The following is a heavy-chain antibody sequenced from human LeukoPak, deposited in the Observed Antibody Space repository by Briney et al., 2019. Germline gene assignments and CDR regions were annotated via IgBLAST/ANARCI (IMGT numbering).Heavy chain of an antibody. J-gene: IGHJ4*02. Sequence: SETLSLTXTVSGGSISSGSYYWSWIRQPAGKGLAWIGRIYTSGSTNYNPSLKSRVTISVDTSKNQFSLKLSSVTAADTAVYYCARDLGVRGVREFDYWGQGTLVTVSS. CDR3: ARDLGVRGVREFDY. CDR2: IYTSGST. CDR1: GGSISSGSYY. V-gene: IGHV4-61*02. D-gene: IGHD3-10*01.